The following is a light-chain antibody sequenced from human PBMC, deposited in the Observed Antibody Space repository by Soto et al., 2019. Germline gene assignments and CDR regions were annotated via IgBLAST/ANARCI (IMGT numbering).Light chain of an antibody. J-gene: IGKJ1*01. Sequence: ILFTQSPGTLSLSPWEIATLSFRASQSVSNNYLAWYQQKPGQATRLLIYGASNRATGIPERFSGSGSGTDFTLTISRLEHEDFAVYYCQQYGSSGTFGQGTKVDI. V-gene: IGKV3-20*01. CDR2: GAS. CDR1: QSVSNNY. CDR3: QQYGSSGT.